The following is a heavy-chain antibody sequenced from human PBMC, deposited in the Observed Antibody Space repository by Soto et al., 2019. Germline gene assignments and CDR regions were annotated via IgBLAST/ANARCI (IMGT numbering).Heavy chain of an antibody. D-gene: IGHD2-15*01. Sequence: EVQLVESGGGLVQPGGSLRLSCAASGFTLSTYWMHWVRQVPGKGLVWVSRISSGGTYTNYADSVKGRFTISRDSARNTLMRQMNYLTGEETAVYYYARTFVDGMAGFGPWGQGTLVTVSS. V-gene: IGHV3-74*01. J-gene: IGHJ5*02. CDR2: ISSGGTYT. CDR1: GFTLSTYW. CDR3: ARTFVDGMAGFGP.